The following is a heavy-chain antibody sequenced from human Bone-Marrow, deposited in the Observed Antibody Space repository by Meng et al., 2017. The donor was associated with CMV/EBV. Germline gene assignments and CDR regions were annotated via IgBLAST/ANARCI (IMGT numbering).Heavy chain of an antibody. CDR1: GYTFTEYY. CDR2: INPNIGVT. Sequence: SGYTFTEYYLHWVRQAPGQGLGWMGWINPNIGVTNFAQQFQGRVTMTRDTSITPAYMELSRLMSADTAVYYCARGRSTTVTSPPLDFWGLGTLVTVSS. J-gene: IGHJ4*02. CDR3: ARGRSTTVTSPPLDF. V-gene: IGHV1-2*02. D-gene: IGHD4-17*01.